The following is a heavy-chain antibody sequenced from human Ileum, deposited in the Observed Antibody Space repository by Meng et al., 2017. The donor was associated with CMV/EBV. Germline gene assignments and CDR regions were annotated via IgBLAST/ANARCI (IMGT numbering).Heavy chain of an antibody. V-gene: IGHV3-30-3*01. D-gene: IGHD6-19*01. J-gene: IGHJ5*02. Sequence: SGFTFSSYAMHWVRQAPGKGLEWVAVISYDGNNKYYADSVKGRFTISRDNSKNTLYLQMSSLRGDDTALYYCARSGDSSGRGWFDPCGQGTLVTVSS. CDR1: GFTFSSYA. CDR2: ISYDGNNK. CDR3: ARSGDSSGRGWFDP.